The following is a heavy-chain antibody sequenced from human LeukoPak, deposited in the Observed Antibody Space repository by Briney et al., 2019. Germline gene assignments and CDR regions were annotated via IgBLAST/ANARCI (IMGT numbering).Heavy chain of an antibody. V-gene: IGHV3-23*01. J-gene: IGHJ4*02. D-gene: IGHD6-19*01. Sequence: GGSLTLSCVASGFTSAFTFSDSAMCWVRQAPGKGLEWVSAMTEVPTRKLYADSVKGRFNIYRDNSKNTLYLQMNSLRAEDTAVYYCAKGHSGWLYYFDYWGQGSLVTVSS. CDR3: AKGHSGWLYYFDY. CDR2: MTEVPTRK. CDR1: GFTSAFTFSDSA.